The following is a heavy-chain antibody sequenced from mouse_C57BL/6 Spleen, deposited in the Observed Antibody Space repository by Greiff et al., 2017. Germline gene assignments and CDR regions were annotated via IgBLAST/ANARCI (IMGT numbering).Heavy chain of an antibody. V-gene: IGHV5-4*03. Sequence: EVKVVESGGGLVKPGGSLKLSCAASGFTFSSYAMSWVRQTPEKRLEWVATISDGGSYTYYPDNVKGRFTISRDNAKNNLYLQMSHLKSEDTAMYYCARRAYGKDYAMDYWGQGTSVTVSS. D-gene: IGHD6-5*01. J-gene: IGHJ4*01. CDR2: ISDGGSYT. CDR3: ARRAYGKDYAMDY. CDR1: GFTFSSYA.